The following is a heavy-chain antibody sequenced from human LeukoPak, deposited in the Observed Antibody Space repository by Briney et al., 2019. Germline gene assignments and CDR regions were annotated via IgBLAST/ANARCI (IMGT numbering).Heavy chain of an antibody. D-gene: IGHD2-2*01. V-gene: IGHV4-34*01. CDR2: INRSGST. CDR3: ARVVVVPAAMINWFDP. CDR1: GGSFSGYY. J-gene: IGHJ5*02. Sequence: SETLSLTCAVYGGSFSGYYWSWIRQPPGKGLEWIGEINRSGSTNYNPSLKSRVTISVDTSKNQFSLKLTSVTAADTAVYYCARVVVVPAAMINWFDPWGQGTLVTVSS.